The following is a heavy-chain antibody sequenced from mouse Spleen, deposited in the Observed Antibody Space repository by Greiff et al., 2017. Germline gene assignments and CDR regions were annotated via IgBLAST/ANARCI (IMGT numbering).Heavy chain of an antibody. CDR2: INPNNGGT. V-gene: IGHV1-18*01. J-gene: IGHJ1*01. Sequence: VQLQQSGPELVKPGASVKIPCKASGYTFTDYNMDWVKQSHGKSLEWIGDINPNNGGTIYNQKFKGKATLTVDKSSSTAYMELRSLTSEDTAVYYCARGLGWYFDVWGAGTTVTVSS. CDR1: GYTFTDYN. CDR3: ARGLGWYFDV. D-gene: IGHD3-3*01.